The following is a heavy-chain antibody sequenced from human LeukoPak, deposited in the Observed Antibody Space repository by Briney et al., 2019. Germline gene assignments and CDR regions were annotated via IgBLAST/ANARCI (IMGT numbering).Heavy chain of an antibody. D-gene: IGHD3-9*01. J-gene: IGHJ4*02. CDR1: GYTFNSYG. Sequence: ASVKVSCKASGYTFNSYGISWVRQAPGQGLEWMGWISAYNGNTNYAQKLQGRVTMTTDTSTSTAYMELRSLRSDDTAVYYCARANDDILTGYYSTFDYWGQGTLVTVSS. CDR3: ARANDDILTGYYSTFDY. CDR2: ISAYNGNT. V-gene: IGHV1-18*01.